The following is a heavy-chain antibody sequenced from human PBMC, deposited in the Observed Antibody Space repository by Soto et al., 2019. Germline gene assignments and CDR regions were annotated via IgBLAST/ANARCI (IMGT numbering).Heavy chain of an antibody. CDR1: GYIFTKYG. Sequence: QVLLVQSGAEVKKPGASVKVSCKVSGYIFTKYGTSWVRQAPGQGLEWMGWIGGHKGNTRYAQKFQGRDTLTIDTSTSTAYMEMTSLRSDDTAVYFCVRDPKDDYVPFDYWGQGTQVTVSS. J-gene: IGHJ4*02. D-gene: IGHD3-10*02. CDR3: VRDPKDDYVPFDY. CDR2: IGGHKGNT. V-gene: IGHV1-18*01.